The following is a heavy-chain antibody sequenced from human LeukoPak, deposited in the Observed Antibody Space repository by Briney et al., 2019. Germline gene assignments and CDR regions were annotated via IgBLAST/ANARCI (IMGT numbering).Heavy chain of an antibody. V-gene: IGHV3-23*01. CDR2: ISGSGGST. CDR1: GFIFSRYA. D-gene: IGHD6-13*01. CDR3: AKGPRQQLVTRFDY. Sequence: QPGGSLRLSCAASGFIFSRYAMSWVRQAPGKGLESVSVISGSGGSTYYADSVKGRFTISRDNSKNTLFLQMNSLRAEDTAVYYCAKGPRQQLVTRFDYWGQGTLVTVSS. J-gene: IGHJ4*02.